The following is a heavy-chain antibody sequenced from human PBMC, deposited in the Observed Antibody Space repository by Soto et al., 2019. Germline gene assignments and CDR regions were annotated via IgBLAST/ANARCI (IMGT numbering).Heavy chain of an antibody. CDR3: ARGRYYGSGSYYFGY. CDR2: ISAYNGNT. CDR1: GYTFTSYG. D-gene: IGHD3-10*01. Sequence: ASVKVSCKASGYTFTSYGISWVRQAPGQGLEWMGWISAYNGNTNYAQKLQGRVTMTTDTSTSTAYMELRSLRSDDTAVYYCARGRYYGSGSYYFGYWGQGTLVTVSS. J-gene: IGHJ4*02. V-gene: IGHV1-18*01.